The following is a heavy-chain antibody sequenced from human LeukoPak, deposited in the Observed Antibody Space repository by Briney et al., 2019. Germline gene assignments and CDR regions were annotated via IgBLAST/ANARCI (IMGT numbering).Heavy chain of an antibody. CDR1: GGSFSGYC. J-gene: IGHJ4*02. CDR2: FYYSGST. CDR3: ARDYGDHAFDC. V-gene: IGHV4-34*01. Sequence: SETLSLTCAVYGGSFSGYCWSWIRQPPGKGLEWIGSFYYSGSTYYNPSLKSRVTISVDTSKNQFSLKLSSVTAADTAVYFCARDYGDHAFDCWGQGTLVTVSS. D-gene: IGHD4-17*01.